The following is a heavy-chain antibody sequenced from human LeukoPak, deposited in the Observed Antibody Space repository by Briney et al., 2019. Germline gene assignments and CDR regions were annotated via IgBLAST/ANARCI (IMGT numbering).Heavy chain of an antibody. V-gene: IGHV4-38-2*02. CDR3: ARHPVPTYYDILTGYSNDAFDI. CDR2: INHSGST. Sequence: SETLSLTCTVSGYSISTGYYWDWIRQPPGKGLEWIGEINHSGSTNYNPSLKSRVTISVDTSKNQFSLKLSPVTAADTAVYYCARHPVPTYYDILTGYSNDAFDIWGQGTMVTVSS. D-gene: IGHD3-9*01. J-gene: IGHJ3*02. CDR1: GYSISTGYY.